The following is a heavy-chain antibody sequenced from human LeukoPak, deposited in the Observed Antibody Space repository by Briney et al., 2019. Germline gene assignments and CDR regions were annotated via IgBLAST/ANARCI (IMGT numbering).Heavy chain of an antibody. CDR1: GGSISNYY. CDR2: IYYSGST. J-gene: IGHJ6*02. V-gene: IGHV4-59*08. D-gene: IGHD4-17*01. CDR3: ARRHGDCYYYGMDV. Sequence: SSETLSLTCTVSGGSISNYYWSWIRQPPGKGLEWIGYIYYSGSTNYNPSLKSRVTISVDTSKNQFSLKLSSVTAADTAVYYCARRHGDCYYYGMDVWGQGTTVTVSS.